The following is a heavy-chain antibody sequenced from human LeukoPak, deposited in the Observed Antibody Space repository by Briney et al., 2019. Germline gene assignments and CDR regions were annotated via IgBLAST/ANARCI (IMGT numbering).Heavy chain of an antibody. CDR2: ISSSSSYI. D-gene: IGHD5-18*01. CDR3: ARDPVHTAMAXXGDWFDP. Sequence: GGSLRLSCAASEFTFNNAWMSWVRQAPGKGLEWVSSISSSSSYIYYADSVKGRFTISRDNAKNSLYLQMNSLRAEDTAVYYCARDPVHTAMAXXGDWFDP. J-gene: IGHJ5*02. V-gene: IGHV3-21*01. CDR1: EFTFNNAW.